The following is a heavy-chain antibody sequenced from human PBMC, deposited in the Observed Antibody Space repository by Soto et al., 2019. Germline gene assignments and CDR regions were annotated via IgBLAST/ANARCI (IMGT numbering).Heavy chain of an antibody. D-gene: IGHD4-17*01. Sequence: KGLEWLSGMSWNSGSIGYADSVKGRFTISRDNAKNSLYLQMNSLRAEDTALYYCAKVLFFQSDYGIRGSVTVSAFLLNRSSDL. CDR2: MSWNSGSI. V-gene: IGHV3-9*01. CDR3: AKVLFFQSDYGIRGSVTVSAFLLNRSSDL. J-gene: IGHJ2*01.